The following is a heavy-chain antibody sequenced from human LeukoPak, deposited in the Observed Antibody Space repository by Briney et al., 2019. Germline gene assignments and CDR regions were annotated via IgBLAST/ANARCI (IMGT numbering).Heavy chain of an antibody. CDR3: ARDLRTIHPPGPYCMDV. CDR2: INPSGGST. J-gene: IGHJ6*03. Sequence: ASVKVSCKASGYTFTSYYMHWVRQAPGQGLEWMGIINPSGGSTSYAQRFQGRVTMTRDMSTSTVYMELSSLRSEDTAVYYCARDLRTIHPPGPYCMDVWGKGATDTVSS. V-gene: IGHV1-46*01. D-gene: IGHD3-3*01. CDR1: GYTFTSYY.